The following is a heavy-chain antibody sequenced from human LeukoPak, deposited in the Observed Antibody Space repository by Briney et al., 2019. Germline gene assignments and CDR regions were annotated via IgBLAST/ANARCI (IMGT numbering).Heavy chain of an antibody. Sequence: GGSLRLSCAASGFTFSNYWMSWVRQAPGKGLEWAANIKKDGREKYYVDSVKGRFTISRDNAKNSLYLQINSLRVEDTAVYYCARDGYSGSYYDYWGQGTLVTVSS. CDR2: IKKDGREK. V-gene: IGHV3-7*04. CDR1: GFTFSNYW. CDR3: ARDGYSGSYYDY. D-gene: IGHD1-26*01. J-gene: IGHJ4*02.